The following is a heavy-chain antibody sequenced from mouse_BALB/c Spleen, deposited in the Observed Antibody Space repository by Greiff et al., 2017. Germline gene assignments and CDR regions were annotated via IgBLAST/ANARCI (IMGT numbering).Heavy chain of an antibody. J-gene: IGHJ4*01. CDR2: INPSTGYT. CDR1: GYTFTSYW. CDR3: ARGYDYDGAYAMDY. V-gene: IGHV1-7*01. D-gene: IGHD2-4*01. Sequence: QVQLQQSGAELAKPGASVKMSCKASGYTFTSYWMHWVKQRPGQGLEWIGYINPSTGYTEYNQKFKDKATLTADKSSSTAYMQLSSLTSEDSAVYYCARGYDYDGAYAMDYWGQGTSVTVSS.